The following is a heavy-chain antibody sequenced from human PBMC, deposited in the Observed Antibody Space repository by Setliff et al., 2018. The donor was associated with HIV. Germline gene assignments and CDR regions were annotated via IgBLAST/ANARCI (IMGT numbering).Heavy chain of an antibody. CDR1: GGTFSSNA. D-gene: IGHD1-26*01. Sequence: SVKVSCKSSGGTFSSNAISWVRQAPGHGLEWIGGIIPILGTTHYSRKFQDRVTITRDESTRTAYLEVNNLGSEDTAIYYCARDRGGSYADACDVWGQGTMVTVSS. J-gene: IGHJ3*01. V-gene: IGHV1-69*05. CDR3: ARDRGGSYADACDV. CDR2: IIPILGTT.